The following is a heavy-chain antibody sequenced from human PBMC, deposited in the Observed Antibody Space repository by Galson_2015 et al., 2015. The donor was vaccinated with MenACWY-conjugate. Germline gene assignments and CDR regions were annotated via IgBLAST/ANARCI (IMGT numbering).Heavy chain of an antibody. V-gene: IGHV3-21*04. D-gene: IGHD2-15*01. CDR2: ITGTSTYI. J-gene: IGHJ6*04. CDR1: GFSFTNSG. Sequence: SLRLSCAASGFSFTNSGMTWVRQAPGKGLEWVSSITGTSTYIHYADSVKGRFTISRDNARNSVSLQMNGLGAEDTAVYYCARGATICFYSLYCWGKRTAVTVAS. CDR3: ARGATICFYSLYC.